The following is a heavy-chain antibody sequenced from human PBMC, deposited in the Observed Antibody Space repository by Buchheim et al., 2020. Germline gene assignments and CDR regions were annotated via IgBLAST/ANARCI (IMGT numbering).Heavy chain of an antibody. V-gene: IGHV3-30*03. CDR3: ARRAARLWVGDY. CDR1: GFTFSSYG. D-gene: IGHD6-6*01. Sequence: QVQLVESGGGVVQPGRSLRLSCAASGFTFSSYGMHWVRQAPGKGLEWVAVISYVGSNKYYADSVKGRFTISRDNSKNTLYLQMNSLRAEDTAVYYCARRAARLWVGDYWGQGTL. CDR2: ISYVGSNK. J-gene: IGHJ4*02.